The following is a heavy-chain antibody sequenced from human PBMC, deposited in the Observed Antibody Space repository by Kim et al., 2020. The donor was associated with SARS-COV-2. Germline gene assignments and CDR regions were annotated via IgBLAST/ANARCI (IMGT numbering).Heavy chain of an antibody. CDR2: GAT. Sequence: GATTYAQKFQDRITLTRTKTISTGYMELNRLTSDDTAVYYCARDQGGLDVWGQGTTVTVSS. V-gene: IGHV1-2*02. CDR3: ARDQGGLDV. J-gene: IGHJ6*02.